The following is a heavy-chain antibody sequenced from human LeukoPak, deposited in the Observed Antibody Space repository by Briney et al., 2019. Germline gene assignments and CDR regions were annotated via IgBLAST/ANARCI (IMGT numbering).Heavy chain of an antibody. CDR1: GYTFTSYY. D-gene: IGHD6-19*01. CDR3: AREGLAVAGPGDWFDP. Sequence: ASVKVSCKASGYTFTSYYMHWVRQAPGQGLEWMGIINPSGGSTSYAQKFQGRVTMTRDTSTSTVYMGLSSLRSEDTAVYYCAREGLAVAGPGDWFDPWGQGTLVTVSS. CDR2: INPSGGST. V-gene: IGHV1-46*03. J-gene: IGHJ5*02.